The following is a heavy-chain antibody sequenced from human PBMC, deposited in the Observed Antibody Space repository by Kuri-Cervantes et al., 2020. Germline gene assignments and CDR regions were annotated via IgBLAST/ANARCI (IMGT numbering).Heavy chain of an antibody. Sequence: GESLKISCAASGFTFSSYSMNWVRQAPGKGLEWVSSISSSSSYIYYADSVKGRFTISRDNAKNSLYLQMNSLRSEDTALYYCAKDLSSIAARRGMYYGMDVWGQGTTVTVSS. D-gene: IGHD6-6*01. V-gene: IGHV3-21*04. CDR2: ISSSSSYI. CDR1: GFTFSSYS. CDR3: AKDLSSIAARRGMYYGMDV. J-gene: IGHJ6*02.